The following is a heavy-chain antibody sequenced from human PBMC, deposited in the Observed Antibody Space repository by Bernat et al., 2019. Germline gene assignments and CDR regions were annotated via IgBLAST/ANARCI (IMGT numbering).Heavy chain of an antibody. CDR3: AKDQGVRGVIINLFDY. J-gene: IGHJ4*02. V-gene: IGHV3-23*01. Sequence: EVQLLESGGGLVQPGGSLRLSCAASGFTFSSYAMSWVRQAPGKGLEWVSAISGSGGSTYYADSVKGRFTISRDNSKNTLYLQMNSLRAEDTAVYYCAKDQGVRGVIINLFDYWGQGTLVTVSS. CDR1: GFTFSSYA. CDR2: ISGSGGST. D-gene: IGHD3-10*01.